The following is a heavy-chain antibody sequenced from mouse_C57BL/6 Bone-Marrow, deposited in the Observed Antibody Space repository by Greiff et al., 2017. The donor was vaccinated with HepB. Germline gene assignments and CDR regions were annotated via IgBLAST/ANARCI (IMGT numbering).Heavy chain of an antibody. D-gene: IGHD2-1*01. Sequence: QVQLQQSGAELVRPGTSVKVSCKASGYAFTNYLIEWVKQRPGQGLEWIGVINPGRGGNNYNEKFKGKATLTADKSSSTAYMQLRSLTSEDSSVYFCARAGDGNYWYFDVWGTGTTVTVSS. CDR3: ARAGDGNYWYFDV. V-gene: IGHV1-54*01. CDR2: INPGRGGN. J-gene: IGHJ1*03. CDR1: GYAFTNYL.